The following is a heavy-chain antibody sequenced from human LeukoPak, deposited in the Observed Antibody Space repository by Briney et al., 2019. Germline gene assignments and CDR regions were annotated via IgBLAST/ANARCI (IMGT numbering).Heavy chain of an antibody. V-gene: IGHV4-59*01. CDR1: GGSISSYY. D-gene: IGHD5-12*01. CDR3: ARGGGYSGYDFGY. CDR2: IYYSGST. J-gene: IGHJ4*02. Sequence: SETLSLTCTVSGGSISSYYWSWIRQPPGKGLEWIGYIYYSGSTNYNPSLKSRVAISVDTSKNQFSLNLSSVTAADTAVYYCARGGGYSGYDFGYWGQGTLVTVSS.